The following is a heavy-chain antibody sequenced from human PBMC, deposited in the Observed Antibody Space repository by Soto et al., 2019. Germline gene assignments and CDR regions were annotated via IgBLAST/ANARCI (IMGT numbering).Heavy chain of an antibody. CDR2: INHSGST. CDR3: ATPPRESVVVVAATPFGY. V-gene: IGHV4-34*01. J-gene: IGHJ4*02. CDR1: GGSFSGYY. Sequence: SETLSLTCAVYGGSFSGYYWSWIRQPPGKGLEWIGEINHSGSTNYNPSLKSRVTISVDTSKNQFSLKLSSVTAADTAVYYCATPPRESVVVVAATPFGYWGQRPLVTVSS. D-gene: IGHD2-15*01.